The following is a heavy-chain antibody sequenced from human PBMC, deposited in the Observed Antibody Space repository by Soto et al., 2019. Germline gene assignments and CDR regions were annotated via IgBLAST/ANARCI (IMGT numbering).Heavy chain of an antibody. J-gene: IGHJ3*02. CDR3: AKDLRYYDSSGADAFDI. D-gene: IGHD3-22*01. CDR1: GFTFSSYG. CDR2: ISYDGSNK. V-gene: IGHV3-30*18. Sequence: PGGSLRLSCAASGFTFSSYGMHWVRQAPGKGLEWVAVISYDGSNKYYADSVKGRFTISRDNSKNTLYLQMNSLRAEDTAVYYCAKDLRYYDSSGADAFDIWGQGTMVTV.